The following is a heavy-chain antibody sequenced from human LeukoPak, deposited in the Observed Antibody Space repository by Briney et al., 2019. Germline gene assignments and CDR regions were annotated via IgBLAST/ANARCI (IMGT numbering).Heavy chain of an antibody. D-gene: IGHD3/OR15-3a*01. Sequence: PSETLSLTCTVSGGSISSSSYYWGWIRQPPGKGLEWIGSIYYSGSTYYNPSLKSRVTISVDTSKNQFSPKLSSVTAADTAVYYCARRQDWGPYRTDFDYWGQGTLVTVSS. CDR3: ARRQDWGPYRTDFDY. CDR1: GGSISSSSYY. J-gene: IGHJ4*02. V-gene: IGHV4-39*01. CDR2: IYYSGST.